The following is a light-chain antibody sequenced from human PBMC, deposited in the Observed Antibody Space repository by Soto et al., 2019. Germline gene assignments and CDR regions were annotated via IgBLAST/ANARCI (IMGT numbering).Light chain of an antibody. V-gene: IGKV1-5*03. J-gene: IGKJ1*01. Sequence: DIQMTQSPSTLSASVGDRVTITCRASQTISSWLAWYQQKPGKAPKLLIYKASSLESGVPSRFSGRGSGTEFTLSISSLQPDDFAAYVCQQYNSYPWGFGQGTKVEIK. CDR1: QTISSW. CDR3: QQYNSYPWG. CDR2: KAS.